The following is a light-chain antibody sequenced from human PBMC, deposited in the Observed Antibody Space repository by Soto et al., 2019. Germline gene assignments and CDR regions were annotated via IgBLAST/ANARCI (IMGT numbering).Light chain of an antibody. Sequence: DIQMTQSPASLSASVGDTVTITCRASQSISSYLNWYQQKPGKAPNLLILFSSNLHRGVPPRFGGSGSGPDFTLVISSLRPEDFATYYCQQSFSTPHTFGQGTMLEI. CDR1: QSISSY. CDR2: FSS. J-gene: IGKJ2*01. CDR3: QQSFSTPHT. V-gene: IGKV1-39*01.